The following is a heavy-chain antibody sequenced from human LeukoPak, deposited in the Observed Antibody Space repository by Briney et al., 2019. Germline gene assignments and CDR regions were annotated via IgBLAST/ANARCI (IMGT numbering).Heavy chain of an antibody. V-gene: IGHV4-34*01. CDR1: GGSFSGYY. D-gene: IGHD1-26*01. CDR2: INDSGRT. Sequence: SETLSLTCAVYGGSFSGYYWTWIRQPPGKGLEWIGEINDSGRTNYNPSLKSRVTISGDTSKNQFSLKLSSVTAADTGVYYCARGLSGARARSWGQRTLVTVSS. CDR3: ARGLSGARARS. J-gene: IGHJ4*02.